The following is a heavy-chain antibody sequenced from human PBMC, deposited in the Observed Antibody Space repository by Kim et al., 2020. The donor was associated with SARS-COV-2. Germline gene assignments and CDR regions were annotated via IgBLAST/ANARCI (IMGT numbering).Heavy chain of an antibody. CDR3: AREPDYYDSSGYFDY. Sequence: GGSLRLSCAASGFTVSSSYMSWVRHTPGKGLECVSLIYSDGSTYYADSIKGRFTISRDNSKNTLYLQMNSLRAEDTAVYFCAREPDYYDSSGYFDYWGQG. J-gene: IGHJ4*02. CDR2: IYSDGST. V-gene: IGHV3-66*01. D-gene: IGHD3-22*01. CDR1: GFTVSSSY.